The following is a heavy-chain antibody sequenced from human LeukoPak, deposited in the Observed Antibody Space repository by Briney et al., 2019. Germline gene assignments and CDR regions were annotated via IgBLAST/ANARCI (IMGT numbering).Heavy chain of an antibody. D-gene: IGHD2-2*01. J-gene: IGHJ4*02. CDR3: ANLCSSTSCHDY. V-gene: IGHV3-9*01. Sequence: GGSLRLSCAASGFTFDDYAMHWVRQAPGKGLEWVSGISWNSGSIGYAVSVKGRFTISRDNAKNSLYLQMNSLRAEDTALYYCANLCSSTSCHDYWGQGTLVTVSS. CDR1: GFTFDDYA. CDR2: ISWNSGSI.